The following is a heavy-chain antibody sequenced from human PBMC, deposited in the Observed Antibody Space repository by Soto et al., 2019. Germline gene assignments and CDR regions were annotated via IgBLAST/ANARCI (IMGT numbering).Heavy chain of an antibody. V-gene: IGHV1-2*04. CDR1: GYTFTRYG. CDR3: AREGSDIVLVPAGTNYYSYGMDV. D-gene: IGHD2-2*01. J-gene: IGHJ6*02. CDR2: INPNSGGT. Sequence: ASLKVSCKASGYTFTRYGISWVRQAPGQGLEWMGWINPNSGGTNYAQKFQGWVTMTRDTSISTAYMELSRLRSDDTAVYYCAREGSDIVLVPAGTNYYSYGMDVWGQGTTVTVSS.